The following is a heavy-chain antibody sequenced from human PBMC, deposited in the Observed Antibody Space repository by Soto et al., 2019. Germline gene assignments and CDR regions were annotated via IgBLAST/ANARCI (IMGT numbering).Heavy chain of an antibody. CDR3: ARQPPDSSGFGDDAFDI. CDR2: IYYSGST. Sequence: PSETLSLTCTVSGGSISSYYWSWIRQPPGKGLEWIGYIYYSGSTNYNPSLKSRVTISVDTSKNQFSLKLSSVTAADTAVYYCARQPPDSSGFGDDAFDIWGQGTMVTVSS. CDR1: GGSISSYY. J-gene: IGHJ3*02. V-gene: IGHV4-59*08. D-gene: IGHD6-19*01.